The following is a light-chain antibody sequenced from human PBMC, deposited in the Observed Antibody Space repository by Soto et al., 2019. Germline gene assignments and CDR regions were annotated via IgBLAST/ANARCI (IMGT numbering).Light chain of an antibody. CDR1: SSDVGSYSL. Sequence: QSALTQPASVSGSPGQSFNISCTGTSSDVGSYSLVSWYQQHPGKAPKLVIYEGTKRPSGVSNRFSGSKSGNTASLTISGLQAEDEADYYCCSYAGSSTLLFGGRTKVTVL. V-gene: IGLV2-23*01. CDR2: EGT. J-gene: IGLJ2*01. CDR3: CSYAGSSTLL.